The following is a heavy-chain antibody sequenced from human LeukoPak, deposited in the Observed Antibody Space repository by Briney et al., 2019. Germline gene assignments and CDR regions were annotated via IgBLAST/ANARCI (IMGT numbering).Heavy chain of an antibody. Sequence: SETLSLTCTVSGASISSTTYYWGWIRQPPRKGLEWIASIYYSGSTYYNPSLKSRVTISVDTSKNQFSLKLSSVTAADTAVYYCARGQLWYGEYYYMDVWGKGTTVTVSS. J-gene: IGHJ6*03. CDR3: ARGQLWYGEYYYMDV. V-gene: IGHV4-39*07. CDR2: IYYSGST. D-gene: IGHD5-18*01. CDR1: GASISSTTYY.